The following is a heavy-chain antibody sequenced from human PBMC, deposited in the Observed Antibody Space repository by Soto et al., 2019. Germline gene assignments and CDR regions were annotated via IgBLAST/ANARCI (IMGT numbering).Heavy chain of an antibody. CDR3: ARVVVVVRAAMPTAIMDV. V-gene: IGHV1-8*01. CDR1: GYGFTGDD. Sequence: ASVKGSCKASGYGFTGDDVDWVRQATGQGLEWMGWMNPNSGNTGYAQKFQGRVTMTRNTSISTAYMELSSLRSEDTAVYYCARVVVVVRAAMPTAIMDVWGKGTSVTVSS. D-gene: IGHD2-2*01. CDR2: MNPNSGNT. J-gene: IGHJ6*03.